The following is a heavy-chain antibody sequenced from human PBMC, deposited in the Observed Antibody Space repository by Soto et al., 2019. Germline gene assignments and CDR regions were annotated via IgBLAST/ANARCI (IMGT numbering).Heavy chain of an antibody. CDR2: IGGSGANT. CDR3: ARTITGYFWAGAY. J-gene: IGHJ4*02. CDR1: GFTFNMYA. D-gene: IGHD1-1*01. V-gene: IGHV3-23*01. Sequence: GFLRLSCAASGFTFNMYAMRWVRQAPGKGLEWVWEIGGSGANTFYADFVKGRFTISRENYKNTLYLQMAGLRAEDTAIYYGARTITGYFWAGAYWGQGTLVTVSS.